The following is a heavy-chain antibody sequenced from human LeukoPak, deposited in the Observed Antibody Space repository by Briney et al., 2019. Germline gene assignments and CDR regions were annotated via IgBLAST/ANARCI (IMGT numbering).Heavy chain of an antibody. D-gene: IGHD4-11*01. CDR2: INPSGGST. J-gene: IGHJ4*02. CDR3: ARGPRTTVTTKAALGY. CDR1: GYTFTSYY. V-gene: IGHV1-46*01. Sequence: ASVKVSCKAPGYTFTSYYVHWVRQAPGQGLEWMGIINPSGGSTSYAQKFQGRVTMTRDMSTSTVYMELSSLRSEDTAVYYCARGPRTTVTTKAALGYWGQGTLVTVSS.